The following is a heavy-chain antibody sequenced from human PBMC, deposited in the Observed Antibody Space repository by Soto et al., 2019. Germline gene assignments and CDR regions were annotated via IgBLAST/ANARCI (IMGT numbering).Heavy chain of an antibody. D-gene: IGHD2-2*01. CDR3: TRYGGYCSSTSCYAPYYYYYYMDV. CDR2: IRSKAYGGTT. V-gene: IGHV3-49*03. J-gene: IGHJ6*03. CDR1: GFTFGDYA. Sequence: EVQLVESGGGLVQPGRSLRLSCTASGFTFGDYAMSWFRQAPGKGLEWVGFIRSKAYGGTTEYAASVKGRFTISRDDSKSIAYLQMNSLKTEDTAVYYCTRYGGYCSSTSCYAPYYYYYYMDVWGKGTTVTVSS.